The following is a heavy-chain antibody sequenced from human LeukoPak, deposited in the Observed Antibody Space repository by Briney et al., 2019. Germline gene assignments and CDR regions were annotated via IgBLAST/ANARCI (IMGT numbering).Heavy chain of an antibody. Sequence: KPSETLSLTCAVYGGSFSGYYWSWIRQPTGKGLEWIGEINHSGSTNYNPSLKSRVTISVDTSKNQFSLKLSSVTAADTAVYYCARGDRNEAAFDSWGQGTLVTVSS. J-gene: IGHJ4*02. V-gene: IGHV4-34*01. CDR3: ARGDRNEAAFDS. CDR2: INHSGST. CDR1: GGSFSGYY. D-gene: IGHD1-1*01.